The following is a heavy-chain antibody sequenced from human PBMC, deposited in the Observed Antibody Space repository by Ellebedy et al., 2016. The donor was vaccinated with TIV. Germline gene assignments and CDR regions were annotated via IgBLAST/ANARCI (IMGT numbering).Heavy chain of an antibody. CDR3: AAGTGYSDLDY. J-gene: IGHJ4*02. D-gene: IGHD2-15*01. CDR2: INAKTDGATR. CDR1: GFIFSDAW. Sequence: GGSLRLXCAASGFIFSDAWMNWVRQAPGKGLEWVARINAKTDGATRDLAAPVKGRFIISRDDSKNTVSLQMDSLKTDDTAVYYCAAGTGYSDLDYWGQGTLVTVSS. V-gene: IGHV3-15*01.